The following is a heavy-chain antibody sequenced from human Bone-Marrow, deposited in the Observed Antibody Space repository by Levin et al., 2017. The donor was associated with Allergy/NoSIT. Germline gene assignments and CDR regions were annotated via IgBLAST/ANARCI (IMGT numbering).Heavy chain of an antibody. V-gene: IGHV3-23*01. CDR1: GLSFRQSA. CDR2: VRSTGSHT. Sequence: GGSLRLSCVASGLSFRQSAMTWVRQAPGKGLEWVSTVRSTGSHTYYADSVQGRFTISRDDSKNTLYLQMNSLRAEDTAVYYCAKMYYGSGTYGWFESWGQGTMVTVSS. J-gene: IGHJ5*01. CDR3: AKMYYGSGTYGWFES. D-gene: IGHD3-10*01.